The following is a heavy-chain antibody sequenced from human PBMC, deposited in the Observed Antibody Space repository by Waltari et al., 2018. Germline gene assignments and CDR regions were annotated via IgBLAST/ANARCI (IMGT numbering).Heavy chain of an antibody. CDR3: ASGIVGATMAHDAFDI. J-gene: IGHJ3*02. D-gene: IGHD1-26*01. Sequence: QMQLVQSGAEVKKTGSSVKVSCKASGYTFTYRYLHWVRQAPGQALEWMGWITPFNGNTNYAQKFQDRVTITRDRSMSTAYMELSSLRSEDTAMYYCASGIVGATMAHDAFDIWGQGTMVTVSS. CDR1: GYTFTYRY. CDR2: ITPFNGNT. V-gene: IGHV1-45*02.